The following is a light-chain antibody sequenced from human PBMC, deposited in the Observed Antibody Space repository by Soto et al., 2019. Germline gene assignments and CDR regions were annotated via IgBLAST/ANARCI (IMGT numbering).Light chain of an antibody. J-gene: IGKJ1*01. CDR3: LQRSAWPCT. CDR1: QSITGY. V-gene: IGKV3-11*01. CDR2: DSS. Sequence: EIVWTQSPATLSLSPGERATLSCSASQSITGYLAWYQQKSGQAPRLLIYDSSNRATGIPARFSGSGSGTDFTLTISSLEPEDFAVYYCLQRSAWPCTFGQGIKVEI.